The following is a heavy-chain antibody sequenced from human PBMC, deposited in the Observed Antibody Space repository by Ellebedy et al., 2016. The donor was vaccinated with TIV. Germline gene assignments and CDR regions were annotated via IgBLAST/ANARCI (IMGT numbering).Heavy chain of an antibody. V-gene: IGHV5-51*01. CDR1: GYTFNRYR. CDR3: ARMSSIDGFDV. Sequence: GESLKISXKGSGYTFNRYRIAWVRQMPGRGLEWMGIIYPGDSDTRYRPSFRGQVTISVDKSTSTAYLQWRRLKASDTAMYFCARMSSIDGFDVWGQGTMVTVSS. J-gene: IGHJ3*01. CDR2: IYPGDSDT. D-gene: IGHD6-6*01.